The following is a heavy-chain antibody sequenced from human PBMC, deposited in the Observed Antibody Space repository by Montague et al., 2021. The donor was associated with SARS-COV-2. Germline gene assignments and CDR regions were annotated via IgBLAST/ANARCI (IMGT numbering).Heavy chain of an antibody. Sequence: TLSLTCTVSGGSISSGSYYWSWIRQPAGKGPEWIGRIYTSGSTNYNPSLKSRVTISVDTSKNQFSLKLSSVTAADPAVYYCARVGVGTMVRGVIPAYYYYGMDVWGQGTTVTVSS. CDR3: ARVGVGTMVRGVIPAYYYYGMDV. V-gene: IGHV4-61*02. CDR2: IYTSGST. D-gene: IGHD3-10*01. J-gene: IGHJ6*02. CDR1: GGSISSGSYY.